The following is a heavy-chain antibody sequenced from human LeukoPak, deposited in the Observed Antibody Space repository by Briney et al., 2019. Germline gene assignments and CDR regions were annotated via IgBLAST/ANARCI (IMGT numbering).Heavy chain of an antibody. V-gene: IGHV3-21*01. CDR3: ARDLRGGYYYFLDY. CDR1: GFTFSSYS. D-gene: IGHD3-22*01. J-gene: IGHJ4*02. Sequence: GGSLRPSCAASGFTFSSYSMNWVRQAPGKGLEWVSSISSSSSYIYYADSVKGRFTISRDNAKNSLYLQMNSLRAEDTAVYYCARDLRGGYYYFLDYWGQGTLVTVSP. CDR2: ISSSSSYI.